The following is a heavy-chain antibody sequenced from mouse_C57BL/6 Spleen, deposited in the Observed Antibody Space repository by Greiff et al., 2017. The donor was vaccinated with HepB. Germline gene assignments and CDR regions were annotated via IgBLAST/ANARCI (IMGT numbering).Heavy chain of an antibody. CDR2: ISDGGSYT. CDR1: GFTFSSYA. V-gene: IGHV5-4*01. Sequence: EVMLVESGGGLVKPGGSLKLSCAASGFTFSSYAMSWVRQTPEKRLEWVATISDGGSYTYYPDNVKGRFTISRDNAKNNLYLQMSHLKSEDTAMYYCARDPIPYAMDYWGQGTSVTVSS. J-gene: IGHJ4*01. CDR3: ARDPIPYAMDY.